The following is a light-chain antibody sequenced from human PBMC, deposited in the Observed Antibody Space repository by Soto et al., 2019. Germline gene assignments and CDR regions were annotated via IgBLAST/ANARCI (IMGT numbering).Light chain of an antibody. V-gene: IGLV2-8*01. CDR3: SSFASTNNVI. Sequence: QSALTQPPSASGSPGQSVTISCTGTSSDVGGYNYVSWYQQHPGKAPKLMISEVSKRPSGVPDRFSGSKSGNTASLTVSGLPNEDEADYYCSSFASTNNVIIDGSTKRTLL. CDR1: SSDVGGYNY. CDR2: EVS. J-gene: IGLJ2*01.